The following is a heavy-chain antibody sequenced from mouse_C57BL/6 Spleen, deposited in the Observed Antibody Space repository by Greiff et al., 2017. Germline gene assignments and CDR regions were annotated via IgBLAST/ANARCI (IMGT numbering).Heavy chain of an antibody. D-gene: IGHD4-1*01. V-gene: IGHV1-81*01. Sequence: QVQLKESGAELARPGASVKLSCKASGYTFTSYGISWVKQRTGQGLEWIGEIYPRSGNTYYNEKFKGKATLTADKSSSTAYMELRSLTSEDSAVYFCARGAGTGAMDYWGQGTSVTVSS. J-gene: IGHJ4*01. CDR1: GYTFTSYG. CDR2: IYPRSGNT. CDR3: ARGAGTGAMDY.